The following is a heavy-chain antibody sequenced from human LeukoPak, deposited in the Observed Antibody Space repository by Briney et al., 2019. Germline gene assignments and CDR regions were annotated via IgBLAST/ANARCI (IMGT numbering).Heavy chain of an antibody. J-gene: IGHJ6*02. V-gene: IGHV3-7*01. CDR2: IKQDGSEK. Sequence: GGSLRLSCAASGFTFSSYWMSWVRQAPGKGLEWVANIKQDGSEKYYVDSVKGRFTISRDNAKNSLYLQMNSLRAEDTAVYYCARAQPQGYYYSMDVWGQGTTVTVSS. CDR1: GFTFSSYW. CDR3: ARAQPQGYYYSMDV.